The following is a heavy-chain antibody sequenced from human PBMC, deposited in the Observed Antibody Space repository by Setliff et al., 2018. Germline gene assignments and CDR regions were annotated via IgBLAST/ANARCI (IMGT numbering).Heavy chain of an antibody. CDR1: GGTFRSYG. D-gene: IGHD2-2*01. CDR3: AREVVVVKSAINYYYYMDV. J-gene: IGHJ6*03. Sequence: PAASVKVSCKASGGTFRSYGISWVRQAPGQGLEWMGGIIPNFGTTSYAQKFQGRVTITTDESTNTAYMELSSLRSDDTAVFYCAREVVVVKSAINYYYYMDVWGKGTTVTVSS. V-gene: IGHV1-69*05. CDR2: IIPNFGTT.